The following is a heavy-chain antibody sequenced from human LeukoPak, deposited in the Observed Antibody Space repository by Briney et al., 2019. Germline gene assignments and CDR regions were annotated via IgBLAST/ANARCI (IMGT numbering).Heavy chain of an antibody. J-gene: IGHJ4*02. Sequence: KPSETLSLTCTVSGGSISGSGYYWGWIRQPPGKGLEWIGSLYYSGSTYYNPSLKSRVTISGDTSKNQFSLKLRSVTAADTAVYYCARDIAMEYFDYWGQGTLVTVSS. D-gene: IGHD5-18*01. CDR2: LYYSGST. V-gene: IGHV4-39*02. CDR1: GGSISGSGYY. CDR3: ARDIAMEYFDY.